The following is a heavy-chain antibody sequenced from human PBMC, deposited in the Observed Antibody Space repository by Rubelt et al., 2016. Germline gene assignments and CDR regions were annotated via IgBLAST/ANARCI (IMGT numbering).Heavy chain of an antibody. Sequence: QVQLVESGGGVVQPGRSLRLSCAASGFTFSSYGMHWVRQAPGKGLEWVAVISYDGSNKYYADSVKGRFTISRDNSKNTLYLQMNSLRADDTAVYYCAKMVGQLSGDYWGQGTLVTVSS. CDR1: GFTFSSYG. V-gene: IGHV3-30*18. D-gene: IGHD2-2*01. CDR2: ISYDGSNK. J-gene: IGHJ4*02. CDR3: AKMVGQLSGDY.